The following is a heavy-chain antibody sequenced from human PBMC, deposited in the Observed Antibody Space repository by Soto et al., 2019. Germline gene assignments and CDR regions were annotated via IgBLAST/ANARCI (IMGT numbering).Heavy chain of an antibody. CDR1: GGSISTVDYW. CDR3: ARGPSGDKVDS. D-gene: IGHD7-27*01. J-gene: IGHJ4*02. CDR2: IYDGGRT. V-gene: IGHV4-30-4*01. Sequence: SETLSLTCTVAGGSISTVDYWWSWIRQSPDMGLEWIGHIYDGGRTYNNPSLESRVTMSVDTSKSQLSLTLSSVSAADTAVYYCARGPSGDKVDSWGQGTLVTVS.